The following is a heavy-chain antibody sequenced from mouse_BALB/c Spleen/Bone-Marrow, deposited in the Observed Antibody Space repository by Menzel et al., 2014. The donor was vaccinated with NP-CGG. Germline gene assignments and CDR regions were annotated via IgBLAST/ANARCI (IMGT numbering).Heavy chain of an antibody. D-gene: IGHD2-14*01. V-gene: IGHV2-6-4*01. CDR2: IWGGGST. J-gene: IGHJ2*01. Sequence: VQGVESGPGLVAPSQSLSITCTVSGFSLSRYSVHWVRQPPGKGLEWLGMIWGGGSTDYNSALKSRLSISKDNSKSQVFLKMNSLQTDDTAMYYCAREYRYDGEDYFDYWGQGTTLTVSS. CDR3: AREYRYDGEDYFDY. CDR1: GFSLSRYS.